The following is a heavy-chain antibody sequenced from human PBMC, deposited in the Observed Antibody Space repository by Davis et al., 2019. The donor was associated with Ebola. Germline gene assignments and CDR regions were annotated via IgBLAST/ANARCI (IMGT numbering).Heavy chain of an antibody. CDR1: GYTFTSYA. Sequence: AASVKVSCKASGYTFTSYAMHWVRHAPGQRLEWMGWINAGTGNTKYSQKFQGRVTMTTDTSTSTAYMELRRLRSDDTAVYYCARSYRTLGYYYYGMDVWGQGTTVTVSS. CDR2: INAGTGNT. CDR3: ARSYRTLGYYYYGMDV. D-gene: IGHD1-26*01. V-gene: IGHV1-3*01. J-gene: IGHJ6*02.